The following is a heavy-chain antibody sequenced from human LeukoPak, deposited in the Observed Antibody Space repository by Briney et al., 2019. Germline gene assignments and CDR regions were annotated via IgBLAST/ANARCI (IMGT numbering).Heavy chain of an antibody. V-gene: IGHV3-23*01. CDR2: ISGGGGST. CDR3: AKRVNYDFWSGYSNYFDC. CDR1: GFTFNSYT. Sequence: PGGSLRLSCAASGFTFNSYTMSWVRQAPGKGLEWVSAISGGGGSTYYADSVKGRFTISRDNSKNTLYLQMNSLRAEDTAVYYCAKRVNYDFWSGYSNYFDCWGQGTLVTVSS. D-gene: IGHD3-3*01. J-gene: IGHJ4*02.